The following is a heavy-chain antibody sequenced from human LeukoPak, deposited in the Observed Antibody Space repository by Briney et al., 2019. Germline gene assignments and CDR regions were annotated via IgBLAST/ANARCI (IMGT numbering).Heavy chain of an antibody. J-gene: IGHJ6*02. CDR2: IYYSGTT. V-gene: IGHV4-59*12. CDR1: GGSISSYY. CDR3: AAPFQNYYYGMDV. Sequence: PSETLSLTCTVSGGSISSYYWSWIRQPPGKGLEWIGYIYYSGTTNYNPSLKSRVTISVDTSKNQFSLKLSSVTAADTAVYYCAAPFQNYYYGMDVWGQGTTVTVSS. D-gene: IGHD3-3*02.